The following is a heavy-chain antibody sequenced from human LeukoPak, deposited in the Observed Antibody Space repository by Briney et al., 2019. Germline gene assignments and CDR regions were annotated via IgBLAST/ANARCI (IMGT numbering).Heavy chain of an antibody. V-gene: IGHV4-34*01. Sequence: SETLSLTCAVYGGSFSGYYWSWIRQPPGKGLEWIGEINHSGSTNYNPSLKSRVTISVDTSKNQFSLKLSSVTAADTAVYYCARGRGVVTATYYYYYYMDVWGKGTTVTVSS. CDR3: ARGRGVVTATYYYYYYMDV. CDR1: GGSFSGYY. CDR2: INHSGST. D-gene: IGHD2-21*02. J-gene: IGHJ6*03.